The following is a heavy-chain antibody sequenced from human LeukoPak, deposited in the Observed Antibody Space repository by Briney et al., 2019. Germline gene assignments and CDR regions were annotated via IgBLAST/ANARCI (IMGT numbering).Heavy chain of an antibody. CDR2: INTDGSST. V-gene: IGHV3-74*01. Sequence: GGSLRLSCAASGFTFSSYWMHWVRQAPGKGLVWVSRINTDGSSTSYADSVKGRFTISRDNAKNSLYLQMNSLRAEDTALYYCARVRVFSVVAATGYYYYYMDVWGQGTMVTVSS. CDR3: ARVRVFSVVAATGYYYYYMDV. J-gene: IGHJ6*03. CDR1: GFTFSSYW. D-gene: IGHD2-15*01.